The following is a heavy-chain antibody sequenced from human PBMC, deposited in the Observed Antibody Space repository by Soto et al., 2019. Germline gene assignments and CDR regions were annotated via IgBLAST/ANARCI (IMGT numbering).Heavy chain of an antibody. CDR1: GFSLTTRGVG. V-gene: IGHV2-5*02. D-gene: IGHD3-16*01. J-gene: IGHJ5*02. Sequence: QITLKEPGPTLVKLTQTLTLTCTFSGFSLTTRGVGVGWIRQPPGKALECLALIYWDDDKRYSPSLQSRLSITKDTSKNQVVLTMTNVDPVDTATYYCAHIPNYYQYDWFAPWGQGTLVSVSS. CDR3: AHIPNYYQYDWFAP. CDR2: IYWDDDK.